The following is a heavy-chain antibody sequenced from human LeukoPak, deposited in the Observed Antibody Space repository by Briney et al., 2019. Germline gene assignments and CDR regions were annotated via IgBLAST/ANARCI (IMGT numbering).Heavy chain of an antibody. V-gene: IGHV4-4*07. J-gene: IGHJ4*02. D-gene: IGHD4-17*01. Sequence: SETLSLTCTVSGGSISSYYWSWIRQPAGKGLEWIGRIYSSGNTNYNPSLKSRVTMSVDTYKNQFSLKLDSVTAADTAVYYCARHYYGDYHFDYWGQGTLATVSS. CDR1: GGSISSYY. CDR3: ARHYYGDYHFDY. CDR2: IYSSGNT.